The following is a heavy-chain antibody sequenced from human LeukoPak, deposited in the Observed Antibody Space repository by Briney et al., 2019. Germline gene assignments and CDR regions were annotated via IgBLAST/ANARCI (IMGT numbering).Heavy chain of an antibody. CDR2: IYTSGST. D-gene: IGHD6-13*01. CDR1: GGSISSGSYY. Sequence: SQTLSLTCTVSGGSISSGSYYWSWIRQPAGKGLEWIGRIYTSGSTNYNPSLKSRVTISVDTSKNQFSLKLSSVTAADTAVYYCARSRGSWYRGHDYWGQGTLVTVSS. CDR3: ARSRGSWYRGHDY. V-gene: IGHV4-61*02. J-gene: IGHJ4*02.